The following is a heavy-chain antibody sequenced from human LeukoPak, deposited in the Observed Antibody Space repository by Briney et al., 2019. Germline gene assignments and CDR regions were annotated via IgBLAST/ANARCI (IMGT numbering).Heavy chain of an antibody. CDR2: IYTSGST. J-gene: IGHJ3*02. Sequence: SETLSLTCAVSGGSISSYYWSWIRQPAGKGLEWIGRIYTSGSTNYNPSLKSRVTISVDKSKNQFSLKLSSVTAADTAVYYCARSIGQTQCVVADDKDAFDIWGQGTMVTVSS. D-gene: IGHD2-15*01. CDR1: GGSISSYY. V-gene: IGHV4-4*07. CDR3: ARSIGQTQCVVADDKDAFDI.